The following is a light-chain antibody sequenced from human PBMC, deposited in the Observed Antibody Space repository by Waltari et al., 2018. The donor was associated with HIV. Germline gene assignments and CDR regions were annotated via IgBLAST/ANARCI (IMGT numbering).Light chain of an antibody. V-gene: IGKV4-1*01. CDR1: QSIFYSSRNAKY. Sequence: DIVMTQSPHSLALSLGERATINCKSSQSIFYSSRNAKYLAWYQQKPCQSPKLLIYWASSRSSGVPDRFSGSGSMTDFTLSISSLQSEDVAVYFCQQYYSTPPTFGQGTRVEIK. CDR3: QQYYSTPPT. CDR2: WAS. J-gene: IGKJ1*01.